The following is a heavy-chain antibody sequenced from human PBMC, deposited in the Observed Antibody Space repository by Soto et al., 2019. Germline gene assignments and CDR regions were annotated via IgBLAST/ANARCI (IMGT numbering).Heavy chain of an antibody. CDR1: GYTFTNYA. Sequence: GASVKVSCKTSGYTFTNYAIHWVRQAPGQRLEWMGWINGANGNTRYSQNFQGRVTITRDTSASIAYMDLNSLRSEDTAVYYCARDILSGFSRYDYWGQGTLVTVSS. D-gene: IGHD3-9*01. CDR3: ARDILSGFSRYDY. V-gene: IGHV1-3*01. J-gene: IGHJ4*02. CDR2: INGANGNT.